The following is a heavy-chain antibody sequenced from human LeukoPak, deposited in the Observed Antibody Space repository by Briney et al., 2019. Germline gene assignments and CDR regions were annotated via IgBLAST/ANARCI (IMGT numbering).Heavy chain of an antibody. CDR1: GFTFSSYW. D-gene: IGHD6-19*01. CDR3: ARVAAMAGTVIDS. J-gene: IGHJ4*02. CDR2: IKQDGSEK. V-gene: IGHV3-7*01. Sequence: GGSLRLSCAASGFTFSSYWMSWVRQAPGKGLEWVANIKQDGSEKYYVDSVKGRFTISRDNAKNSLNLQMNSLRAEDTAVYFCARVAAMAGTVIDSWGQGTLVTVSS.